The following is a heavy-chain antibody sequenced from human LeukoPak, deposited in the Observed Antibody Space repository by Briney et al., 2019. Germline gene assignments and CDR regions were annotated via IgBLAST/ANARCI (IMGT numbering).Heavy chain of an antibody. Sequence: SETLSLTCTVSGGSISSSSYYWGWIRQPPGKGLEWIGSIYYSGSTYYNPSLKSRVTISVDTSKNQFSLKLSSVTAADTAVYYCARVTVTTGSAAEGIYFFDYWGQGTLVTVSS. CDR1: GGSISSSSYY. V-gene: IGHV4-39*07. D-gene: IGHD4-17*01. CDR2: IYYSGST. J-gene: IGHJ4*02. CDR3: ARVTVTTGSAAEGIYFFDY.